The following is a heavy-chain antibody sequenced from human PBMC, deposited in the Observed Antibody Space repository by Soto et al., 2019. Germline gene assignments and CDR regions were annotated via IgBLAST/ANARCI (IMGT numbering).Heavy chain of an antibody. D-gene: IGHD3-3*01. V-gene: IGHV3-23*01. CDR3: AKDRDFWGGYYNHRGFYC. Sequence: EVQLLESGGGLVQPGGSLRLSCAASGFSFSNYAMSWVRQAPGKGLEWVSGISGSGGTTYFADSVKGRFTISRDSSKNTLYLQMNSLRAEDTAVYYCAKDRDFWGGYYNHRGFYCWGQGTLVTVSS. CDR1: GFSFSNYA. CDR2: ISGSGGTT. J-gene: IGHJ4*02.